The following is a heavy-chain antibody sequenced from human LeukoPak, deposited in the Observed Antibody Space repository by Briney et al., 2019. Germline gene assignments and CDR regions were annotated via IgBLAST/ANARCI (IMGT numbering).Heavy chain of an antibody. D-gene: IGHD3-3*01. Sequence: SETLSLTCTVSGGSISSYYWSWIRQPPGKGLEWIGYIYYSGSTNYNPSLKSRVTISVGTSKNQFSLKLSSVTAADTAVYYCARMGTFGVAPTNWFDPWGQGTLVTVSS. J-gene: IGHJ5*02. CDR3: ARMGTFGVAPTNWFDP. CDR2: IYYSGST. CDR1: GGSISSYY. V-gene: IGHV4-59*01.